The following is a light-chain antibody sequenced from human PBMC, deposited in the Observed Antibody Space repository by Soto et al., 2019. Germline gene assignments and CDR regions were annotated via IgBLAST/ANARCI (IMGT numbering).Light chain of an antibody. Sequence: DIQMTQSPSTLSASLGDTVTITCRASESISNWLAWYQQKPGKAPKLLIYDASSLESGVPSRFSGSGSGTEFTLTISSLQPDDFATYYCQQYNSYSNWTFGQGTKVEIK. CDR3: QQYNSYSNWT. CDR2: DAS. J-gene: IGKJ1*01. V-gene: IGKV1-5*01. CDR1: ESISNW.